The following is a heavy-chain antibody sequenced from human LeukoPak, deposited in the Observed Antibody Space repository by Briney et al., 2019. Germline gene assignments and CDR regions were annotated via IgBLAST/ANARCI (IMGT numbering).Heavy chain of an antibody. CDR3: AKVAQDYYGSGSYHFDY. V-gene: IGHV3-33*06. CDR2: IWYDGSNK. CDR1: GFTFSSYG. J-gene: IGHJ4*02. Sequence: GGSLRLSCAASGFTFSSYGMHWVRQAPGKGLGWVAVIWYDGSNKYYADSVKGRFTISRDNSKNTLYLQMNSLRAEDTAVYYCAKVAQDYYGSGSYHFDYWGQGTLVTVSS. D-gene: IGHD3-10*01.